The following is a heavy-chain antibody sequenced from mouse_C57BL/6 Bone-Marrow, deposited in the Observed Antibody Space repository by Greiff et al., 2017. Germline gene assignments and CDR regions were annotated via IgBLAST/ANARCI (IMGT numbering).Heavy chain of an antibody. CDR1: GYTFTRYD. D-gene: IGHD1-1*01. CDR3: ARVEFDGSSGDWYFDV. V-gene: IGHV1-85*01. CDR2: IYPRAGST. Sequence: QVQLKQSGPELVKPGASVKLSCKASGYTFTRYDINWVKQRPGQGLEWIGWIYPRAGSTKYNEKFKGKATLTVDTSSSPAYMELHSLTSEDSAVYFCARVEFDGSSGDWYFDVWGTGTTVTVSS. J-gene: IGHJ1*03.